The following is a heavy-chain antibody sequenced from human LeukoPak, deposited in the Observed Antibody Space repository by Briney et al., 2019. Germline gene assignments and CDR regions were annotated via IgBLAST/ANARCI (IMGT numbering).Heavy chain of an antibody. CDR2: INPNSGGT. J-gene: IGHJ5*02. CDR1: GYTFTSYD. CDR3: ARGPFNWNDGKNWFDP. V-gene: IGHV1-2*02. D-gene: IGHD1-1*01. Sequence: ASVKVSCKASGYTFTSYDINWVRQAPGQGLEWMGWINPNSGGTNYAQNFQGRVTMTRDTSISTAYMELSRLRSDDTAVYYCARGPFNWNDGKNWFDPWGQGTLVTVSS.